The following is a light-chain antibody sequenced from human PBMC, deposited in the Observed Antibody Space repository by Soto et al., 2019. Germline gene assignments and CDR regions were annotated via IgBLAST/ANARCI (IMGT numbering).Light chain of an antibody. V-gene: IGLV2-14*03. CDR2: NVY. CDR1: SSDVGAYNF. J-gene: IGLJ1*01. CDR3: SAYTVSRTYV. Sequence: QSALTQPASVSGSPGQSITISCTGTSSDVGAYNFVSWHQQYPGKAPKLMIYNVYDRPSGISYRFSGSKSGNTASLTISGLQGEDEADYYCSAYTVSRTYVFGTGTKVTAL.